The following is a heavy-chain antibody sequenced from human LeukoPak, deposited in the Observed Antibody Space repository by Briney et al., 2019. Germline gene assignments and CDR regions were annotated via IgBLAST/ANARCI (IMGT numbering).Heavy chain of an antibody. CDR2: IYSGGST. V-gene: IGHV3-66*01. CDR3: ARESWYYYDSSGYINYMDV. Sequence: PGGSLRLSCAASGFTVSSNYMSWVRQAPGKGLEWVSVIYSGGSTYYADSVKGRFTISRDNSKNTLYLQMNSLRAEDTAVYYCARESWYYYDSSGYINYMDVWGKGTTVTVSS. J-gene: IGHJ6*03. CDR1: GFTVSSNY. D-gene: IGHD3-22*01.